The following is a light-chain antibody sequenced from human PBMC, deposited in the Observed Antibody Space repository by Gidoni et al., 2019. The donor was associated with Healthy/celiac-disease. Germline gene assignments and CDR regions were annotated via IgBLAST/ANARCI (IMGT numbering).Light chain of an antibody. CDR2: DVS. CDR3: CSYAGSYTYV. J-gene: IGLJ1*01. Sequence: QSALTQPRSVSGSPGQSVTISCTGTSSDVGGYNYVSWYQQHPGKAPKLMIYDVSKWPSGVPYRFSGSKSGSTASLTISGLQAEDEADYYCCSYAGSYTYVFGTGTKVTVL. V-gene: IGLV2-11*01. CDR1: SSDVGGYNY.